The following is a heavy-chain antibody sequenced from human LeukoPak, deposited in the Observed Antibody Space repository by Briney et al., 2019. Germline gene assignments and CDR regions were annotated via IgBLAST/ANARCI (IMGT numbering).Heavy chain of an antibody. V-gene: IGHV3-21*01. D-gene: IGHD6-13*01. CDR3: ARERSSSWYNYYYYMDV. CDR2: ISSSSSYI. J-gene: IGHJ6*03. CDR1: GFTFSSYS. Sequence: GGSLRLSCAASGFTFSSYSMNWVRQAPGKGLEWVSSISSSSSYIYYADSVKGRFTISRDNAKNSLYLQMNSLRAEDTAVYCARERSSSWYNYYYYMDVWGKGTTVTISS.